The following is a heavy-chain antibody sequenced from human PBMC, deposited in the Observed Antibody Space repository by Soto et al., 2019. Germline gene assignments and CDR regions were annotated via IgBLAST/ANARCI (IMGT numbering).Heavy chain of an antibody. D-gene: IGHD3-10*01. CDR3: ARGGRSYGSGSYPFDY. Sequence: QVQLQQWGAGLLKPSETLSLTCAVYGGSFSGYYWSWIRQPPGKGLEWIGEINHSGSTNYNPSLKSRVTISVDTSKNQFSLKLGSVTAADTAVYYCARGGRSYGSGSYPFDYWGQGTLVTVSS. J-gene: IGHJ4*02. CDR1: GGSFSGYY. V-gene: IGHV4-34*01. CDR2: INHSGST.